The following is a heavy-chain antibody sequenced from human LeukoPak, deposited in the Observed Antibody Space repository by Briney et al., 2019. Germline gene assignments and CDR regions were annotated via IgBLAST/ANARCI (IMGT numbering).Heavy chain of an antibody. CDR2: ISGSDGTI. J-gene: IGHJ4*02. Sequence: GGSLRLSCAASGFTFSSYEMNWVRQAPGKGLEWVSFISGSDGTIYYADSVKGRFTISRDNAKNSLYLQMNSLRAEDTAVYYCAKELRQLVKGYFDYWGQGTLVTVSS. CDR1: GFTFSSYE. CDR3: AKELRQLVKGYFDY. V-gene: IGHV3-48*03. D-gene: IGHD6-6*01.